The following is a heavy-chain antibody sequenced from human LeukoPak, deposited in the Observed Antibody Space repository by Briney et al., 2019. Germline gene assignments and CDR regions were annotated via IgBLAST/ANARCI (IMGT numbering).Heavy chain of an antibody. D-gene: IGHD6-19*01. J-gene: IGHJ4*02. CDR2: IYYSGGT. CDR3: ATPYSSVYYFDF. V-gene: IGHV4-39*01. CDR1: GGSISSSSYY. Sequence: SETLSLTCTVSGGSISSSSYYWGWIRQPPGKGLEWIGNIYYSGGTYYNPSLKSRVTISVDTSKNQFSLKLSSVTAADTAVYYCATPYSSVYYFDFWGQGTLVTVSS.